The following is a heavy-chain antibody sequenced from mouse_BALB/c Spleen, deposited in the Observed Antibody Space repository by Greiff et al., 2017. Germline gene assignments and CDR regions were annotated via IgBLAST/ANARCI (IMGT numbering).Heavy chain of an antibody. V-gene: IGHV3-6*02. CDR1: GYSITSGYY. CDR3: ARNAVRRGDYFDY. Sequence: VQLQQSGPGLVKPSQSLSLTCSVTGYSITSGYYWNWIRQFPGNKLEWMGYISYDGSNNYNPSLKNRISITRDTSKNQFFLKLNSVTTEDTATYYCARNAVRRGDYFDYWGQGTTLTVSS. J-gene: IGHJ2*01. D-gene: IGHD2-14*01. CDR2: ISYDGSN.